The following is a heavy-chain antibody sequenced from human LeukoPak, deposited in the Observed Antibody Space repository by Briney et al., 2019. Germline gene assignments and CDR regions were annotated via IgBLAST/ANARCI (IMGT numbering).Heavy chain of an antibody. D-gene: IGHD6-13*01. CDR3: ARGRVAAAGTFDY. Sequence: GGSLRLSCAASGFTFSSYSMNWVRQAPGKGLEWVSSISSSSSYIYYADSVKGRFTISRDNAKNSLYLQMNSLRAEDTAVYYCARGRVAAAGTFDYWGQGTLVTVSS. CDR1: GFTFSSYS. CDR2: ISSSSSYI. V-gene: IGHV3-21*01. J-gene: IGHJ4*02.